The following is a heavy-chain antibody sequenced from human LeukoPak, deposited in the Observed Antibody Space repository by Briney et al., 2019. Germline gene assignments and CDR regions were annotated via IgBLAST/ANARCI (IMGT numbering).Heavy chain of an antibody. D-gene: IGHD3-10*01. CDR3: ARAGGWFGGNWFDP. CDR2: IYYSGST. J-gene: IGHJ5*02. V-gene: IGHV4-59*01. CDR1: GGSISSYY. Sequence: SETLSLTCTVSGGSISSYYWSWIRQPPGKGLEWIGYIYYSGSTHYNPSLKSRVTISVDTSKNQFSLKLSSVTAADTAVYYCARAGGWFGGNWFDPWGQGTLVTVSS.